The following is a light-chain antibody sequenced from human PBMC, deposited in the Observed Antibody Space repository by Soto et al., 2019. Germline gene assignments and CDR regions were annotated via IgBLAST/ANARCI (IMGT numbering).Light chain of an antibody. CDR3: SSYTGNNTVV. CDR1: SSDVGGYNY. V-gene: IGLV2-14*01. J-gene: IGLJ2*01. CDR2: EVS. Sequence: QSVLTQPASVSGSPGQSITISCTGTSSDVGGYNYVSWYQQHPGKAPKLMIYEVSTRPSGVSYRFSGSKSGSTASLTISGLQAEDEADYYCSSYTGNNTVVFGGGTKLTVL.